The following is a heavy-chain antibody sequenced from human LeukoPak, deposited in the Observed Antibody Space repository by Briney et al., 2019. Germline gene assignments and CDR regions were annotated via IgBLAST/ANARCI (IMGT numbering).Heavy chain of an antibody. J-gene: IGHJ4*02. D-gene: IGHD5-12*01. Sequence: GGSLRLSCAASGFTFGNYAMSWARQTPGKGLEWVSHIIGSVPSTFYAESVKGRFTISRDNSKNTLYLQMNSLRADDAAVYYCAKGGYDYVEVGYFDYWGQGVLVTVSS. CDR1: GFTFGNYA. CDR3: AKGGYDYVEVGYFDY. V-gene: IGHV3-23*01. CDR2: IIGSVPST.